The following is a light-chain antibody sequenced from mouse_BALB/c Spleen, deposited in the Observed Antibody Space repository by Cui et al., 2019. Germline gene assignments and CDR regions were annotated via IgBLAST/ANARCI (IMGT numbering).Light chain of an antibody. Sequence: VLTPSPAIMSASLAERVTRTCTASSSVSSSYLHWYQQKPGSSPKLWIYTTSNLASGVPAGFSGSGSGTSYSLTISSMEAEDAATYYCHQYHRSPFTFGSGTKLEIK. CDR1: SSVSSSY. CDR2: TTS. V-gene: IGKV4-74*01. CDR3: HQYHRSPFT. J-gene: IGKJ4*01.